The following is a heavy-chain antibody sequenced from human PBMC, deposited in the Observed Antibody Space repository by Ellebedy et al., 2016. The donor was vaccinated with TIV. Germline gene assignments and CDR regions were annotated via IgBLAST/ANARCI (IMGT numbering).Heavy chain of an antibody. CDR2: VYYSGSP. J-gene: IGHJ4*02. D-gene: IGHD1-1*01. CDR3: ARIDPWKPIDD. CDR1: GGSVSSTRYY. Sequence: MPSETLSLTCSVSGGSVSSTRYYWAWIRQPPGKGLEYIGSVYYSGSPYYNPSFKRRVTLSADTSKNQFSLNLRTVTAADTAVYYFARIDPWKPIDDWGQGILVTVSS. V-gene: IGHV4-39*01.